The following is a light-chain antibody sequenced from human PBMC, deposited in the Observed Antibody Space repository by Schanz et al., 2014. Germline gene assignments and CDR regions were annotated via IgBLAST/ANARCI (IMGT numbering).Light chain of an antibody. CDR3: SSNGGVNIYV. J-gene: IGLJ1*01. Sequence: QSALTQPRSVSGSLGQSVTISCTGTSSDVGGYNYVSWYQQHPGKAPKLMIYDVSKRPSGVPDRFSGSKSGNTASLTVSGLQAEDEADYYCSSNGGVNIYVFGTGTKVTVL. V-gene: IGLV2-11*01. CDR2: DVS. CDR1: SSDVGGYNY.